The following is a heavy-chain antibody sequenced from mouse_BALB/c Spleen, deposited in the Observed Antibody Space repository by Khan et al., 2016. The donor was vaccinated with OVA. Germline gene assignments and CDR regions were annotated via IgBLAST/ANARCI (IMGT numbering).Heavy chain of an antibody. D-gene: IGHD2-14*01. CDR2: IWGGGST. CDR3: ARAYYRYDGYYAMDY. CDR1: GFSLSRYN. V-gene: IGHV2-6-4*01. Sequence: QIQLVQSGPGLVAPSQSLSITCTVSGFSLSRYNIHWVRQPPGKGLEWLGMIWGGGSTDYNSDLKSRLSISKDNSKGQVFLKMHSLQTDDTAMYYWARAYYRYDGYYAMDYWGQGTSVTVSS. J-gene: IGHJ4*01.